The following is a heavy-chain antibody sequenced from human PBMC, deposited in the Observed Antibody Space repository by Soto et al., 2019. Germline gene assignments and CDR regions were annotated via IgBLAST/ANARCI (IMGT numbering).Heavy chain of an antibody. V-gene: IGHV1-18*01. Sequence: XSVKVSCKASGYTFTSYGISWVRQAPGQGLEWMGWISAYNGNTNYAQKLQGRVTMTTDTSTSTAYMELRSLRSDDTAVYYCARVRLGELSSPYYYYGMDVWGQGTTVTVSS. CDR2: ISAYNGNT. CDR1: GYTFTSYG. J-gene: IGHJ6*02. CDR3: ARVRLGELSSPYYYYGMDV. D-gene: IGHD3-16*02.